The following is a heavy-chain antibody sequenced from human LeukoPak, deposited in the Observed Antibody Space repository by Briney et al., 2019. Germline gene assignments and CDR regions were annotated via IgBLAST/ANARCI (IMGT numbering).Heavy chain of an antibody. CDR1: GFXFSSYA. CDR2: ISSNGAYT. CDR3: VKDGSGYFLDY. D-gene: IGHD3-22*01. Sequence: GGSLRLSCSASGFXFSSYAIHWVRQAPGKGLEYVSAISSNGAYTYYADSMKGRLIISRDNSKNTLYLQMSSLRTEDTAVYYCVKDGSGYFLDYWGQGTLVTVSS. V-gene: IGHV3-64D*09. J-gene: IGHJ4*02.